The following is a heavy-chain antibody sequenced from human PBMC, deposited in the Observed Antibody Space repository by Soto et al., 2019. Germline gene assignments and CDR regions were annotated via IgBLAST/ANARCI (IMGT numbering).Heavy chain of an antibody. CDR1: GGTFSSYA. V-gene: IGHV1-69*13. Sequence: SVKVSCKASGGTFSSYAISWVRQAPGQGLEWMGGIIPIFGTANYAQKFQGRVTITADESTSTAYMELSSLRSEDTAVYYCARDPGGNYYEYYFDYWGQGTLVTVSS. CDR2: IIPIFGTA. CDR3: ARDPGGNYYEYYFDY. D-gene: IGHD3-22*01. J-gene: IGHJ4*02.